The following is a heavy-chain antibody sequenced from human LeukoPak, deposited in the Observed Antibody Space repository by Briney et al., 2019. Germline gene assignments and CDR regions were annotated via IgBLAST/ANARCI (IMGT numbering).Heavy chain of an antibody. D-gene: IGHD5-18*01. Sequence: KASETLSLTCTVSGGSISSFYWNWLRLPPGKGLELVGYIYYSGTTNYNPSLKSRVTISVDSSKNQFSLKLSSVTAADTAMYYCARGRKYTNGYRVTELGSGYFDYWGQGILVTVSS. V-gene: IGHV4-59*01. CDR1: GGSISSFY. CDR2: IYYSGTT. CDR3: ARGRKYTNGYRVTELGSGYFDY. J-gene: IGHJ4*02.